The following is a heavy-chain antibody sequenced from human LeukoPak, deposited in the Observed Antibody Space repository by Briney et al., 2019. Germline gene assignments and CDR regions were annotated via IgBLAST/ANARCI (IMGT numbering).Heavy chain of an antibody. CDR2: IYYSGST. J-gene: IGHJ3*02. D-gene: IGHD1-26*01. CDR3: ARRSLVGAYTFDI. V-gene: IGHV4-39*07. Sequence: SETLSLTCTVSGGSISSSSYYWGWIRQPPGKGLEWIGSIYYSGSTYYNPSLKSRVTISVDTSKNQFSLKLSSVTAADTAVYYCARRSLVGAYTFDIWGQGTMVTVSS. CDR1: GGSISSSSYY.